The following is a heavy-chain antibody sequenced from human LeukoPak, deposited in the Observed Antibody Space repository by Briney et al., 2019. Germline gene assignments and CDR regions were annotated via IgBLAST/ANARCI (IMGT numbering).Heavy chain of an antibody. Sequence: GASVKVSCKASGYTFTAYFMHWVRQAPGKGLEWMGGFDPEDGETIYAQKFQGRVTMTEDTSTDTAYMELNSLRAEDTAVYYCAKLPFSIGELFDYWGQGTLVTVSS. CDR1: GYTFTAYF. CDR2: FDPEDGET. J-gene: IGHJ4*02. CDR3: AKLPFSIGELFDY. D-gene: IGHD3-10*01. V-gene: IGHV1-24*01.